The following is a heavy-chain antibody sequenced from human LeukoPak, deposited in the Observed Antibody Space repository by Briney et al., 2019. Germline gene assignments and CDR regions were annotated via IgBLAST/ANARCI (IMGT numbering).Heavy chain of an antibody. CDR3: ARGRTYNPL. Sequence: PSETLSLTCTVSGGSISNYYWSWIRQPPGEGLEWIGYIYYSGSTNYNPSLKSRVTISVDTSKNQFSLKLSSVTAADTAVYYCARGRTYNPLWGQGTLVTVSS. J-gene: IGHJ4*02. CDR1: GGSISNYY. D-gene: IGHD1-14*01. V-gene: IGHV4-59*01. CDR2: IYYSGST.